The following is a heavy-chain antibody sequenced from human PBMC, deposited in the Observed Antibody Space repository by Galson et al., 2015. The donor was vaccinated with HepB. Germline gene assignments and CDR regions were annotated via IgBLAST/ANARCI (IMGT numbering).Heavy chain of an antibody. V-gene: IGHV1-3*01. CDR3: AREAWDTTTWAGMDV. Sequence: SVKVSCKASGYTFTHYPIHWVRQAPGQRLEWMAWINAGNGNTRYSEAFQGRVTMSADTSATTAYMELSSLRSEDTAVYYCAREAWDTTTWAGMDVWGQGTTVTVSS. J-gene: IGHJ6*02. D-gene: IGHD1-26*01. CDR2: INAGNGNT. CDR1: GYTFTHYP.